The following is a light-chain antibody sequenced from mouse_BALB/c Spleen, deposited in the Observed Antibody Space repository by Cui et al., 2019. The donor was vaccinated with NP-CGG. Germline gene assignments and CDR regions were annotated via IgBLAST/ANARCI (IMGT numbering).Light chain of an antibody. CDR2: GTN. Sequence: QAVVTQESALTTSPDETVILTCRSNTGAVTTSNYANWVQEKPDHLFTGLIGGTNNRVPGVPARFSGSLIGDKAALTITGAQTEDEAIYFCSLWYSNHWVFGGGTKLTVL. CDR1: TGAVTTSNY. CDR3: SLWYSNHWV. J-gene: IGLJ1*01. V-gene: IGLV1*01.